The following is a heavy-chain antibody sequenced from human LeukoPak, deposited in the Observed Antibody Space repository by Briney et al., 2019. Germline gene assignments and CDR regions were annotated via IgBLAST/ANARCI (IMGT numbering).Heavy chain of an antibody. CDR1: GGSISSSSYY. CDR3: ASQLGYFDY. CDR2: IYYSGST. D-gene: IGHD1-1*01. V-gene: IGHV4-39*07. J-gene: IGHJ4*02. Sequence: SETLSLTCTVSGGSISSSSYYWGWIRQPPGKGLEWIGSIYYSGSTYYNPSLKSRVTISVDTSKNQFSLKLSSVTAADTAVYYCASQLGYFDYWGQGTLVTVSS.